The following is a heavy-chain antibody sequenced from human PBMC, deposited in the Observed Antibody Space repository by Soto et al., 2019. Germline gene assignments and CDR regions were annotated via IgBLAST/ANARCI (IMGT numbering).Heavy chain of an antibody. V-gene: IGHV1-2*02. Sequence: QVQLVQSGAEVKKPGASVKVSCKASGYTFTGYYMHWVRQAPGQGLEWMGWINPNSGGTNYAQKFQGSVTMTRDTYISTAYMELSRLRSDATAVYYCARDMGDIVVVPAAIHEDVVYRRELWYFALWGRGTLVTVSS. CDR1: GYTFTGYY. CDR2: INPNSGGT. D-gene: IGHD2-2*02. J-gene: IGHJ2*01. CDR3: ARDMGDIVVVPAAIHEDVVYRRELWYFAL.